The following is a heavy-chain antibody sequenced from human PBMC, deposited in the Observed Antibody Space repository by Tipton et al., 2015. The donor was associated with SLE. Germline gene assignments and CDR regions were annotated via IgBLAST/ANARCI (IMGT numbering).Heavy chain of an antibody. D-gene: IGHD3-9*01. CDR3: ARGYTGDYP. CDR2: IQYDGSKT. CDR1: GFTFSMFA. V-gene: IGHV3-30*02. Sequence: SLRLSCEASGFTFSMFAMHWVRQAPGKGLEWVAFIQYDGSKTYYTDSVKGRFTVSRDNSKNTLFLQMDSLRVEDTGVYYCARGYTGDYPWGQGTPVTVSS. J-gene: IGHJ4*02.